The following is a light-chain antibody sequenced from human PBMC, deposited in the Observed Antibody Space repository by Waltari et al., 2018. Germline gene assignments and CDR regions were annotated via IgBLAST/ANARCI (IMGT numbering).Light chain of an antibody. J-gene: IGKJ1*01. Sequence: DIVMTQSPDSLAVSLGERATFNCKSSQTVLYSSNNKNYLSWYQQKPGQPPKLLIYWAPTRQSGVPDRFSGSGSGTDFTLTISSLQTEDVAVYYCQQYYSTPWTFGQGTKVEIK. CDR1: QTVLYSSNNKNY. CDR3: QQYYSTPWT. CDR2: WAP. V-gene: IGKV4-1*01.